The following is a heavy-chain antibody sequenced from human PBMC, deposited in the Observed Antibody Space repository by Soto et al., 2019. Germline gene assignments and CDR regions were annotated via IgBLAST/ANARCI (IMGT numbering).Heavy chain of an antibody. V-gene: IGHV3-33*01. CDR1: GFTFSSYG. Sequence: QVQLVESGGGVVQPGRSLGLSCAASGFTFSSYGMHWVRQAPGKGLEWVAVIYYDGSNKYYADSVKGRFTISRDNSKNTLYLQMNSLRAEDTAVFYCASSQYSSIWYPFDYWGQGTLVTVSS. CDR2: IYYDGSNK. J-gene: IGHJ4*02. D-gene: IGHD6-13*01. CDR3: ASSQYSSIWYPFDY.